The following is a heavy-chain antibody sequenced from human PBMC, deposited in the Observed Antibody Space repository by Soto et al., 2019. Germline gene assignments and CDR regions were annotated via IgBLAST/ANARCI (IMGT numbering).Heavy chain of an antibody. J-gene: IGHJ3*02. D-gene: IGHD3-22*01. CDR3: TRVSETYYYDSSGYLGAFDI. Sequence: GGSLRLSCTASGFTFGDYAMGWFRQAPGKGLEWVGFIRSKAYGGTTEYAASVKGRFTISRDDSKSIAYLQMNSLKTEDTAVYYCTRVSETYYYDSSGYLGAFDIWGQGTMVTVSS. CDR2: IRSKAYGGTT. V-gene: IGHV3-49*03. CDR1: GFTFGDYA.